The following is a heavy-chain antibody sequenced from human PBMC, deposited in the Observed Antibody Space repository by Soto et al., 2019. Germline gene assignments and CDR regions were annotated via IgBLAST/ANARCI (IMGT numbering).Heavy chain of an antibody. CDR3: AFGRLLASYYYYYGMDV. V-gene: IGHV1-69*13. CDR1: GGTFSSYA. Sequence: SVKVSCKASGGTFSSYAMSWVRQAPGHGLECMGGSIPLFGTANYAQKCQGRVTITADESTSTAYRELSILRSEDTAVYYCAFGRLLASYYYYYGMDVWGQGTTVTVSS. J-gene: IGHJ6*02. CDR2: SIPLFGTA. D-gene: IGHD3-22*01.